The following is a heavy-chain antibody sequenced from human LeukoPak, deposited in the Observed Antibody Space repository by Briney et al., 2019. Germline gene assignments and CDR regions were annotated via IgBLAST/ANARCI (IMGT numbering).Heavy chain of an antibody. J-gene: IGHJ4*02. CDR1: GCTFSSYC. CDR3: AKDHLAYCGGDCYYNY. V-gene: IGHV3-23*01. Sequence: PGGSLRLSCAASGCTFSSYCMSWVRQAPGKGLEWVSAISCSGGSTYYPASVKGRFTISRDNSKNTLYLQMNSLRAEDTAAYSCAKDHLAYCGGDCYYNYWGQGTLVTVSS. D-gene: IGHD2-21*02. CDR2: ISCSGGST.